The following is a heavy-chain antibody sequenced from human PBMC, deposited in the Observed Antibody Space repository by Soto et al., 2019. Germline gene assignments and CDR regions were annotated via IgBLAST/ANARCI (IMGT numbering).Heavy chain of an antibody. CDR2: IFYTGIT. CDR3: ARGGYDFSGVNFDDGFDF. CDR1: SGNRSSHF. V-gene: IGHV4-59*11. Sequence: SQPLPVSWSVSSGNRSSHFGGWIRQSKKKGLEWLGYIFYTGITNYNPSLQSRVTISVDTSKDQFSLRLNSVTAADTAVYYCARGGYDFSGVNFDDGFDFWGQGIPVTVSS. D-gene: IGHD3-22*01. J-gene: IGHJ3*01.